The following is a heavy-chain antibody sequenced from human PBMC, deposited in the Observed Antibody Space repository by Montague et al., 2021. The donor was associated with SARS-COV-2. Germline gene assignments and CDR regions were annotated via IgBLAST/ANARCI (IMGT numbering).Heavy chain of an antibody. Sequence: SLRLSCAASGFTFSSYAMHWVRQAPGKGLEWVAVISYDGSNKYYADSVKGRFTISRDNSKNTLYLQMNSLRAEDTAVYYCARPLGGSLNDDFDIWGQGTMVTVSS. CDR2: ISYDGSNK. D-gene: IGHD3-16*01. CDR1: GFTFSSYA. V-gene: IGHV3-30*04. CDR3: ARPLGGSLNDDFDI. J-gene: IGHJ3*02.